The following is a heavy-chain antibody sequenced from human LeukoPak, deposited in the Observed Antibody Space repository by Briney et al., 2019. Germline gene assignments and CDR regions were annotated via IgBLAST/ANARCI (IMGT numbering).Heavy chain of an antibody. Sequence: ASVKVSCKASGYTFTSHGITWVRQAPGQGLEWMGGIIPIFGTANYAQKFQGRVTITTDESTSTAYMELSSLRSEDTAVYYCAKASGSYGFGYYFDYWGQGTLVTVSS. V-gene: IGHV1-69*05. CDR1: GYTFTSHG. CDR2: IIPIFGTA. D-gene: IGHD1-26*01. J-gene: IGHJ4*02. CDR3: AKASGSYGFGYYFDY.